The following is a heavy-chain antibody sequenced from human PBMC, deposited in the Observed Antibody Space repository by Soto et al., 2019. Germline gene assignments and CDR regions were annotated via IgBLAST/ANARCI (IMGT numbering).Heavy chain of an antibody. CDR2: ISYDGSNK. CDR1: GFTFSSYG. J-gene: IGHJ6*02. Sequence: PGGSLRLSCAASGFTFSSYGMHWVRQAPGKGLEWVAVISYDGSNKYYADSVKGRFTISRDNSKNTLYLQMNSLRAEDTAVYYFAKVVREQLVGGYDDGVDGWGQGARVTVAS. D-gene: IGHD6-13*01. CDR3: AKVVREQLVGGYDDGVDG. V-gene: IGHV3-30*18.